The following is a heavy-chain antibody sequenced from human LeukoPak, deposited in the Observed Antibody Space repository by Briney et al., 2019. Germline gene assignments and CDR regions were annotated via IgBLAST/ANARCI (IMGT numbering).Heavy chain of an antibody. J-gene: IGHJ4*02. CDR3: ARRGGSYSHSDF. V-gene: IGHV1-18*01. D-gene: IGHD1-26*01. CDR2: VSAFNVNT. CDR1: GYTFSSYG. Sequence: ASVNVSCKASGYTFSSYGIIWVRQAPGQGLEWMGWVSAFNVNTDYAPKLQGRVTMTTDTSTTTAYMELRSLTSDDTAMYYCARRGGSYSHSDFWGQGTLVTVSS.